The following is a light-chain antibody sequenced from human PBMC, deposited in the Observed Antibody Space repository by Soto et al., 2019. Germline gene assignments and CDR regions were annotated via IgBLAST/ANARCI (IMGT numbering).Light chain of an antibody. CDR3: QQYGSSPFT. CDR1: QSVSSSY. J-gene: IGKJ3*01. V-gene: IGKV3-20*01. CDR2: GAA. Sequence: EIVLTQSPGTLSLSPGERATLSCRASQSVSSSYLACYQQKPGQARRLLIYGAASRATGIPDRFSGSGSGTDFTLTISRLEPEDFAVYYCQQYGSSPFTFGPGTKVDIK.